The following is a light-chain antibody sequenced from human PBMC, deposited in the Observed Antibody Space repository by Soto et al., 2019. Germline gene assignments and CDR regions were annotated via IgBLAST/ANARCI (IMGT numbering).Light chain of an antibody. CDR3: CSYGGGYTPLL. CDR2: DVT. Sequence: QSVLTQPRSVSGSPGQSVTIFCTGTSSDVGGYNYVSWYQQHPGQAPKLMIYDVTKRPSGVPDRFSGSKSGNTASLSISGLQAEDEADYYCCSYGGGYTPLLFGGGTKLTVL. CDR1: SSDVGGYNY. J-gene: IGLJ2*01. V-gene: IGLV2-11*01.